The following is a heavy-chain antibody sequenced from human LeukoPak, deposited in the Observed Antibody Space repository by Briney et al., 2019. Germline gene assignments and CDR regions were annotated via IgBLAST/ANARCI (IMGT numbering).Heavy chain of an antibody. D-gene: IGHD6-6*01. CDR1: GFTFSSYN. V-gene: IGHV3-48*02. CDR2: ISSSSSTI. CDR3: AREYSSSSGSVSDY. Sequence: GGSLRLSCAASGFTFSSYNMNWVRQAPGKGLEWVSYISSSSSTIYYTDSVKGRFTISRDNAKNSLYLQMNSLRDEDTAVYYCAREYSSSSGSVSDYWGQGTLVTVSS. J-gene: IGHJ4*02.